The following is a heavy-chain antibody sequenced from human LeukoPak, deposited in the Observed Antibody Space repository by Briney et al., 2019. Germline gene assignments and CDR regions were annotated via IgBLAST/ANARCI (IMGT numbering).Heavy chain of an antibody. J-gene: IGHJ5*02. Sequence: PGGSLRLSCAASGFSLSVSWMSWVRQAPGGGRGWVANIKQDGSEKYYVDSVKGGFTISRDNAKNSLYLQMNSLRAEDTAVYYCARDRGYSSGWYEAPWLFDPWGQGTLVTVSS. D-gene: IGHD6-19*01. CDR3: ARDRGYSSGWYEAPWLFDP. CDR2: IKQDGSEK. V-gene: IGHV3-7*01. CDR1: GFSLSVSW.